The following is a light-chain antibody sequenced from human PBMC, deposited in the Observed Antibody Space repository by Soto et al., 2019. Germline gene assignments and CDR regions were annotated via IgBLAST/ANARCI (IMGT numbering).Light chain of an antibody. Sequence: DIVMTQSPDSLAVSLGERATINCKSSQSVLYSSNNKRYLAWYQQKSGQPPKLLIYWASTRESGVPDRFSGSGSGTDFTLTISSLQAEDVAVYYCQQYYSTPLTFSGGTKVEIK. CDR2: WAS. CDR1: QSVLYSSNNKRY. CDR3: QQYYSTPLT. J-gene: IGKJ4*01. V-gene: IGKV4-1*01.